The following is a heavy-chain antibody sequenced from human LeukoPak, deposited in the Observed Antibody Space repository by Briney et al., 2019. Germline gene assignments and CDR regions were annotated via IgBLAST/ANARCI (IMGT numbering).Heavy chain of an antibody. CDR2: ISGSGGST. V-gene: IGHV3-23*01. CDR3: AKGGGSYSYYFDY. D-gene: IGHD1-26*01. J-gene: IGHJ4*02. Sequence: PGGSLRLSCAASGFTFSSYARSWVRQAPGKGLEWVSAISGSGGSTYYTDSVKGRFTISRDNSKNTLYLQMNSLRAEDTAVYYCAKGGGSYSYYFDYWGQGTLVTVSS. CDR1: GFTFSSYA.